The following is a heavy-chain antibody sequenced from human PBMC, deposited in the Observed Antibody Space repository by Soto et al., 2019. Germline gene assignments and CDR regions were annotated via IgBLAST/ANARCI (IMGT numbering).Heavy chain of an antibody. Sequence: QVHLVQSGVEVKKPGSSVKFSCKASGGPFSSYAITWVRRAPGQGLEWLGGMFPTFGTENYAQKFQARVTITADKSTSTAYMELSSRRSEDTAVYYCASTPSGWELLDLDWYFDLWGRGTLVTVSS. D-gene: IGHD1-26*01. CDR2: MFPTFGTE. J-gene: IGHJ2*01. CDR1: GGPFSSYA. V-gene: IGHV1-69*06. CDR3: ASTPSGWELLDLDWYFDL.